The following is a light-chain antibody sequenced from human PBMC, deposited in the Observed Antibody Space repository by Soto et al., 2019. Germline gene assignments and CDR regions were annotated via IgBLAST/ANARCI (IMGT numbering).Light chain of an antibody. CDR2: DSS. J-gene: IGKJ5*01. V-gene: IGKV3-11*01. CDR1: QSVDKF. Sequence: VLTQSPGTLSLSPGETATLSCRASQSVDKFLAWYQQRPGQPPRLLIFDSSNRATGVPVRFSGTASGTDFTLTISSLEPEDFAVYYCQQRSNWPITFGQGTRLEIK. CDR3: QQRSNWPIT.